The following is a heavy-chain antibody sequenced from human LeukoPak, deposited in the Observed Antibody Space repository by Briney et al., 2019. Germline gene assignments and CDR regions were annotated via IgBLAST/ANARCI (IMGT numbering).Heavy chain of an antibody. V-gene: IGHV4-31*03. D-gene: IGHD2-15*01. CDR3: ARSASLPPYYFDY. Sequence: SETLSLTCTVSDDSVSSGAYYWSWIRQHPGKGLEWIRYVFYNRNTFYNPSLESRLTISVDTSKKQFSLKLKSVTAADTALYYCARSASLPPYYFDYWGQGTLVTVSS. CDR2: VFYNRNT. J-gene: IGHJ4*02. CDR1: DDSVSSGAYY.